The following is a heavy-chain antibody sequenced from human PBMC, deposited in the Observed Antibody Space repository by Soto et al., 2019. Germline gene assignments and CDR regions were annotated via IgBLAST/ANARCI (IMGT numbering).Heavy chain of an antibody. Sequence: SETLSLTCTVSGGSISSSSYYWGWIRQPPGKGLEWIGSIYYSGSTYYNPSLKSRVTISVDTSKNQFSLKLSSVTAADTAVYYCARRTIAAAGTLDYWGQGTLVTVPQ. V-gene: IGHV4-39*01. J-gene: IGHJ4*02. CDR3: ARRTIAAAGTLDY. CDR2: IYYSGST. CDR1: GGSISSSSYY. D-gene: IGHD6-13*01.